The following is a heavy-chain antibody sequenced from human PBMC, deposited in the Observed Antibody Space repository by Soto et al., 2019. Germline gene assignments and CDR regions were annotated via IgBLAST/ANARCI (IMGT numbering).Heavy chain of an antibody. CDR3: VRDILRIPYGSGRFDP. CDR2: ISFDGTKI. Sequence: GGSLRLSCGASGFTFRAYDMYWVRQSPGRGLEWVAMISFDGTKIHYADSVKGRFAISRDNGKNRLDLQMNSLRAEDTGLYRCVRDILRIPYGSGRFDPWGLGTLVTVSS. D-gene: IGHD3-10*01. V-gene: IGHV3-33*05. CDR1: GFTFRAYD. J-gene: IGHJ5*02.